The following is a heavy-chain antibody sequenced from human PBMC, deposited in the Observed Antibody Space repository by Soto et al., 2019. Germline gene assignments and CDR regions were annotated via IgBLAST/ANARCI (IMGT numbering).Heavy chain of an antibody. CDR1: GGSISSGGYY. CDR2: IYYSGST. V-gene: IGHV4-31*03. J-gene: IGHJ5*02. D-gene: IGHD3-22*01. Sequence: QVQLQESGPGLVKPSQTLCLTCTVSGGSISSGGYYWSWIRQHPGKGLEWIGYIYYSGSTYYNPSLKSRVTISVDTAKNQFSLKLSSVTAADTAVYYCARILYDSSGSYYGLDPWGQGTLVTVSS. CDR3: ARILYDSSGSYYGLDP.